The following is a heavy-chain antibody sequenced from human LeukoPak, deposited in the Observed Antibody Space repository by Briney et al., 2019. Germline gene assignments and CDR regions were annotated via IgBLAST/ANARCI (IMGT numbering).Heavy chain of an antibody. V-gene: IGHV1-2*02. Sequence: ASVKVSCKASGYTFAGYYMHWVRQAPGQGLEWMGWINPNSGGTNYAQKFQGRVTMTRDTSISTAYMELSRLRSDDTAVYYCARDRELRWDFDYWGQGTLVTVSS. CDR2: INPNSGGT. CDR3: ARDRELRWDFDY. D-gene: IGHD4-23*01. J-gene: IGHJ4*02. CDR1: GYTFAGYY.